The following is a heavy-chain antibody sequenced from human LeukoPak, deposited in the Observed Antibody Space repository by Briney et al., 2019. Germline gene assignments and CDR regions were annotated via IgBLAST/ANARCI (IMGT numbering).Heavy chain of an antibody. CDR1: GFTFSSYA. Sequence: QPGGSLRLSCAASGFTFSSYAMSWARQAPGKGLEWVSAISGSGGSTYYADSVKGRFTISRDNSKNTLYLQMNSQRAEDTAVYYCAKVIQLWLTGVDYWGQGTLVTVSS. J-gene: IGHJ4*02. CDR3: AKVIQLWLTGVDY. CDR2: ISGSGGST. D-gene: IGHD5-18*01. V-gene: IGHV3-23*01.